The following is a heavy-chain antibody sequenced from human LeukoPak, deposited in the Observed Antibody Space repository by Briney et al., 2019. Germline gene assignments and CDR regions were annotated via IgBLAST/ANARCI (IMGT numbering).Heavy chain of an antibody. Sequence: PGGSLRLSCEAFGFTFSSFWMHWVRQAPGKGLVWVARIKGDGITTNYADPAKGRFTVSRDNAKNTVYLQMNSLRAEDTAVYYCAKDLHEIAADYWGQGTLVTVAS. CDR2: IKGDGITT. CDR1: GFTFSSFW. D-gene: IGHD2-21*01. J-gene: IGHJ4*02. CDR3: AKDLHEIAADY. V-gene: IGHV3-74*01.